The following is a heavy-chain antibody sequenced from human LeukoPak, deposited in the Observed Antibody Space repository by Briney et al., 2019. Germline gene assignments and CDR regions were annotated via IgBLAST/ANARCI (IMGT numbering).Heavy chain of an antibody. J-gene: IGHJ4*02. V-gene: IGHV3-23*01. CDR1: GFTFNNYA. CDR2: ISGGGETT. Sequence: PGGSLRLSCAASGFTFNNYAMNWVRQAPGKGLEWVSSISGGGETTYYADSAKGRFTISRDNSQNTLYLQMNSLRAEDTAVYYCARDPDTANHFDYWGQGTLVTVSS. CDR3: ARDPDTANHFDY. D-gene: IGHD5-18*01.